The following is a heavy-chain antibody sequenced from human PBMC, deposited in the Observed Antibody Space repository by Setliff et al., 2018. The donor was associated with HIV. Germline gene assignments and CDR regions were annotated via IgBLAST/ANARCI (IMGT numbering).Heavy chain of an antibody. CDR3: ARVHSGYGGRFNWYFDL. CDR2: IYSDGST. J-gene: IGHJ2*01. CDR1: GFTVSSHY. D-gene: IGHD5-12*01. V-gene: IGHV3-53*01. Sequence: GSLRLSCAASGFTVSSHYMSWVRQAPGKGLEWVSTIYSDGSTYHADSVKGRFTLSRDTSKNTLSLQMNSLRAEDTAVYYCARVHSGYGGRFNWYFDLWGRGTLVTVSS.